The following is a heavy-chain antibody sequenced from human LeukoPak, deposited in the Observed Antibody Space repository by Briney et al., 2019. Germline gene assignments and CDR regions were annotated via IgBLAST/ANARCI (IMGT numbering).Heavy chain of an antibody. CDR2: INPNNGGT. Sequence: ASVKVSCKASGYTFTGYYIHWVRQAPGQGLEWMGWINPNNGGTNYAQKFQGRVTMTRDTSISTAYMELNRLTSDDTAVYYCARGGSGWSYFDYWGQGTLVTVSS. J-gene: IGHJ4*02. CDR3: ARGGSGWSYFDY. V-gene: IGHV1-2*02. CDR1: GYTFTGYY. D-gene: IGHD6-19*01.